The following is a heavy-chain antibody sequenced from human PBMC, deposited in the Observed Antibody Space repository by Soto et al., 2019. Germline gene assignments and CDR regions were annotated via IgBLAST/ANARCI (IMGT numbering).Heavy chain of an antibody. J-gene: IGHJ6*03. D-gene: IGHD6-6*01. V-gene: IGHV1-24*01. CDR2: FDPEDGET. Sequence: ASVKGSCKVSGYTLTELSMHWMRQAPGKGLEWMGGFDPEDGETIYAQKFQGQVTISADKSISTAYLQWSSLKASDTAMYYCARQTREYSSNRQRSYYYYMDVWGKGTTVTVSS. CDR3: ARQTREYSSNRQRSYYYYMDV. CDR1: GYTLTELS.